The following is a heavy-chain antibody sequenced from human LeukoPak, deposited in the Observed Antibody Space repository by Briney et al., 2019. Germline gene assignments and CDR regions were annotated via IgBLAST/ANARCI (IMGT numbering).Heavy chain of an antibody. D-gene: IGHD2-8*02. CDR2: IKSDGSST. CDR1: GFTVSNNY. Sequence: GGSLRLSCVVSGFTVSNNYMTWVRQAPGKGLVWVSRIKSDGSSTKYADSVKGRFTISRDNAKNTLYLQMNSLRAEDTAVYYCARDSAQCTGGYCYLVSWGQGTLVTVSS. CDR3: ARDSAQCTGGYCYLVS. V-gene: IGHV3-74*01. J-gene: IGHJ4*02.